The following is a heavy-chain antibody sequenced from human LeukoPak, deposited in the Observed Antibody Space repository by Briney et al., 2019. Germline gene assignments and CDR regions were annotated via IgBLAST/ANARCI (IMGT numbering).Heavy chain of an antibody. CDR2: ILYDGSTK. CDR3: VKDGHCTHTSCYYFDY. Sequence: QSGGSLRLSCAASGFTFSNYGMHWVRQAPGKGLEWVALILYDGSTKFYADSVKGRFTISRDSSKNTLFLQMNSLGAEDTAVYYCVKDGHCTHTSCYYFDYWGQGTLVAVSS. D-gene: IGHD2-2*01. J-gene: IGHJ4*02. CDR1: GFTFSNYG. V-gene: IGHV3-30*02.